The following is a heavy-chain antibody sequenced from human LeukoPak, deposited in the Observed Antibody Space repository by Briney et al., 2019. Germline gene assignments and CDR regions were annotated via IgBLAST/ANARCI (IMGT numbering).Heavy chain of an antibody. CDR1: GFTFSTYA. CDR3: AKDPRDGYSSGWYFDY. J-gene: IGHJ4*02. D-gene: IGHD6-19*01. Sequence: PGGSLRLSCAASGFTFSTYAMSRVRQAPGKGLEWVSTIRGTGGGTSYADSVRGRFTISRDNSKNTLYLQMNSLRAEDTAVYYCAKDPRDGYSSGWYFDYWGQGTLVTVSS. CDR2: IRGTGGGT. V-gene: IGHV3-23*01.